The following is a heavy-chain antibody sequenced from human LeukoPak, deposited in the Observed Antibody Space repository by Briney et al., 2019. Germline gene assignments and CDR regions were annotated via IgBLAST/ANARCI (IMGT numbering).Heavy chain of an antibody. CDR2: IYYSGST. CDR1: GGSISSSSYY. CDR3: ARHSPWYYDILTGMGFDY. V-gene: IGHV4-39*01. Sequence: SETLSLTCTVSGGSISSSSYYWGWIRQPPGKGLEWIGSIYYSGSTYYNPSLKSRVTISVDTSKNQFSLKLSSVTAADTAVYYCARHSPWYYDILTGMGFDYWGQGTLVTVSS. D-gene: IGHD3-9*01. J-gene: IGHJ4*02.